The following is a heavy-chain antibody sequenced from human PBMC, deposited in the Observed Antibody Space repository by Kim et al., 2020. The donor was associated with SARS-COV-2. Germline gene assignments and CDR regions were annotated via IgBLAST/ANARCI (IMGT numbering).Heavy chain of an antibody. V-gene: IGHV1-3*04. D-gene: IGHD2-15*01. CDR1: GYTFTTYA. J-gene: IGHJ6*01. CDR2: LNTGNGNT. Sequence: ASVKVSCKASGYTFTTYAMHWVRQAPGQRLEWMGWLNTGNGNTKYSQNFQGRVTITRDSSASTAYMELSSLRSEDTAVYYCVHSKVPAEGDYNYGMDLWGQGTTVIVS. CDR3: VHSKVPAEGDYNYGMDL.